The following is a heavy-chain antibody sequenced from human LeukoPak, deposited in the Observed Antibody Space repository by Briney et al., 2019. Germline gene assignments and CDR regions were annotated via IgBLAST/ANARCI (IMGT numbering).Heavy chain of an antibody. J-gene: IGHJ4*02. V-gene: IGHV3-74*01. D-gene: IGHD1-26*01. CDR1: GFTFSGYW. Sequence: GGSLRLSCAASGFTFSGYWMHWVRQAPGKGLVWVSRINSDGSRTSYADSVKGRFTISRDNAKNTLYLQMNSLRAEDTAVYYCLRGSRGALDYWGQGTLVTVSS. CDR2: INSDGSRT. CDR3: LRGSRGALDY.